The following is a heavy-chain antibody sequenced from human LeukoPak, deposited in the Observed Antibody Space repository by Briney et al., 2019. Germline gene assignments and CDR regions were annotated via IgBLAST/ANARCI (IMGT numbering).Heavy chain of an antibody. CDR3: ATGGGAY. CDR1: GFTFSRSW. J-gene: IGHJ4*02. Sequence: GGSLRLSCAASGFTFSRSWMSWVSQAPGKGLEWVASIKQDGSEKFYVDSVKGRFTISRDNAKNSLFLQMNSLRAEDTAVYYCATGGGAYWGQGTLVTVSS. D-gene: IGHD3-10*01. CDR2: IKQDGSEK. V-gene: IGHV3-7*01.